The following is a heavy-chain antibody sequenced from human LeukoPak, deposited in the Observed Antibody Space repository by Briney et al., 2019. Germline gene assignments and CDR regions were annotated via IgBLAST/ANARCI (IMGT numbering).Heavy chain of an antibody. J-gene: IGHJ4*02. CDR2: ISSSGSYI. CDR1: GFTFSSYT. CDR3: ASDEQYEY. Sequence: PGGSLRLSCAASGFTFSSYTMNWVRQPPGKGLEWVSSISSSGSYIYYADSLRGRFTISRDNAKNSLYLQMNSLRAEDTAVYYCASDEQYEYWGQGTLVTVSS. V-gene: IGHV3-21*01. D-gene: IGHD6-19*01.